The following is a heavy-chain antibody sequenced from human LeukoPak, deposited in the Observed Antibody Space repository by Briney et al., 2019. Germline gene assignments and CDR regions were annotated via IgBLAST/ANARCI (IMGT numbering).Heavy chain of an antibody. V-gene: IGHV3-43D*03. CDR2: ISWDGGST. D-gene: IGHD1-26*01. J-gene: IGHJ3*02. CDR1: GFTFDDYA. Sequence: GGPLRLSCAASGFTFDDYAMHWVRQAPGKGLEWVSLISWDGGSTYYADSVKGRFTISRDNSKNSLYLQMNSLRAEDTALYYCAKDVGATGDAFDIWGQGTMVTVSS. CDR3: AKDVGATGDAFDI.